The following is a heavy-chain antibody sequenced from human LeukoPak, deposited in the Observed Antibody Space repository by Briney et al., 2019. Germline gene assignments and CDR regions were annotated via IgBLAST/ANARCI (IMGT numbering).Heavy chain of an antibody. CDR3: AKESKVTQPDYYYYYMDV. CDR2: ISYDGSNK. J-gene: IGHJ6*03. V-gene: IGHV3-30-3*01. D-gene: IGHD2-21*02. CDR1: GFTFSSYA. Sequence: PGRSLRLSCAASGFTFSSYAMHWVRQAPGKGLEWVAVISYDGSNKYYADSVKGRFTISRDNSKNTLYLQMNSLRAEDTAVYYCAKESKVTQPDYYYYYMDVWGKGTTVTVSS.